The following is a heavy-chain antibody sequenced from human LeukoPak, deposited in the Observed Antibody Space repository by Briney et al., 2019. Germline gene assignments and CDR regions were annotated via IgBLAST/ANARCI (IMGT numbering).Heavy chain of an antibody. D-gene: IGHD6-13*01. J-gene: IGHJ6*03. V-gene: IGHV1-2*06. CDR1: GYTFTGYY. CDR3: TRDGSWGDYYYYYMDV. Sequence: VASVKVSCKASGYTFTGYYMHWVRQAPGQGLEWMGRINPNSGGTNYAQKFQGRVTMTRDTSISTAYMELSRLRSDDTAVYYCTRDGSWGDYYYYYMDVWGKGTTVTVSS. CDR2: INPNSGGT.